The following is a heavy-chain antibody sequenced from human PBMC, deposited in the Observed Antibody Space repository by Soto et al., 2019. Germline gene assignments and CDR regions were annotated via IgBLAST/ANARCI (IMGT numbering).Heavy chain of an antibody. D-gene: IGHD2-21*02. CDR3: ARVCGGDCHNGMDV. J-gene: IGHJ6*02. V-gene: IGHV4-59*12. CDR1: GGSISSSY. Sequence: PSETLSLTCTVSGGSISSSYWSWIRQPPGKGLEWIGYIYDSGSTYYNSSLKSRVTISVDTSKNQFSLKLSSVTAADTAVYYCARVCGGDCHNGMDVWGQGTTVTVSS. CDR2: IYDSGST.